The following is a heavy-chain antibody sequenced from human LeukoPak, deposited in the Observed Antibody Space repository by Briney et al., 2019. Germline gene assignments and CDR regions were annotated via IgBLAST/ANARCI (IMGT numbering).Heavy chain of an antibody. Sequence: SETLSLTCTVSGGSISSGGYYWSWVRQHPGKGLEWIGYIYYSGSTYYNPSLGSRVTISVDTSKNHFSLKLSSVTAADTAVYYCARMLEYDSWDYYYGMDVWGQGTTVTVSS. CDR3: ARMLEYDSWDYYYGMDV. CDR1: GGSISSGGYY. CDR2: IYYSGST. D-gene: IGHD2/OR15-2a*01. J-gene: IGHJ6*02. V-gene: IGHV4-31*03.